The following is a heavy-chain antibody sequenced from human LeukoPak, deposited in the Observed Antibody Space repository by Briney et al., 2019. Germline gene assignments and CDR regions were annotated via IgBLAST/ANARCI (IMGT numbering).Heavy chain of an antibody. CDR3: AISQRYSSAWYSFDY. V-gene: IGHV3-23*01. CDR1: GFTFSSFA. Sequence: GGSLRLSCAASGFTFSSFAMSWLRQAPGKGLEWVSDISGSGGSTSYADSVKGRFTISGDNSKNTLYLLMNSLRAEDTAVYYCAISQRYSSAWYSFDYWGQGTLVTVPS. J-gene: IGHJ4*02. CDR2: ISGSGGST. D-gene: IGHD6-19*01.